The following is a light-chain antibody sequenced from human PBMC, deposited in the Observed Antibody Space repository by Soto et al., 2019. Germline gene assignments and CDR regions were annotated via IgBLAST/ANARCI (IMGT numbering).Light chain of an antibody. CDR2: DVN. V-gene: IGLV2-14*03. CDR1: SSDVGGYNY. Sequence: QSVLTQPASVSGSPGQSITISCTGTSSDVGGYNYVSWYQHRPGKAPKLKIYDVNNRPSGVSNRFSGSKSGNTASLTISGLQAEDEADYYCSSYTGSSTLLVFGGGTKLTVL. J-gene: IGLJ2*01. CDR3: SSYTGSSTLLV.